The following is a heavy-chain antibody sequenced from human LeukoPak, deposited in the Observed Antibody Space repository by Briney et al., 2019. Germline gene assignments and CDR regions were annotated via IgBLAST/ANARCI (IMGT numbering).Heavy chain of an antibody. Sequence: GGSLRLSCAASGFTFSNAWMSWVRQAPGKGLEWVGRIKSKTDGGTTDYAAPVKGRFTISRDDSKNTLYLQMNSLKTEDTAVYYCTTKKYQIQLLYDYWGQGTLVTVSS. CDR1: GFTFSNAW. D-gene: IGHD2-2*02. CDR2: IKSKTDGGTT. V-gene: IGHV3-15*01. J-gene: IGHJ4*02. CDR3: TTKKYQIQLLYDY.